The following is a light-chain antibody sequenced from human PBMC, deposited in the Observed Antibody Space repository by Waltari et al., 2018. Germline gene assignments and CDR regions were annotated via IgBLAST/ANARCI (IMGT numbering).Light chain of an antibody. J-gene: IGLJ2*01. Sequence: QSALTQPPSASGSPGQSVTISCTGTSSDVGDYNYVAWYQQHPGKAPKLMLFEVSKRPSGVPGCLVGSKAGNTASLTVSGLQAEDEADYYCSSDAGSNDVVFGGGTRLTVL. CDR2: EVS. CDR3: SSDAGSNDVV. CDR1: SSDVGDYNY. V-gene: IGLV2-8*01.